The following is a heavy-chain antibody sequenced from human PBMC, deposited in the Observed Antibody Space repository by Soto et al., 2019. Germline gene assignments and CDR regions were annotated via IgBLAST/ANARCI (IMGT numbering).Heavy chain of an antibody. CDR2: INAGNGNT. V-gene: IGHV1-3*01. CDR1: GYSFTSYA. J-gene: IGHJ6*02. CDR3: ARDPSYYGMEV. Sequence: GASVKVCSKASGYSFTSYALHWVRQAPGQRLEWMGWINAGNGNTKYSQKFQGRVTITRDTSASTAYMELSSLRSEDTAVYYCARDPSYYGMEVWGQGTTVTVSS.